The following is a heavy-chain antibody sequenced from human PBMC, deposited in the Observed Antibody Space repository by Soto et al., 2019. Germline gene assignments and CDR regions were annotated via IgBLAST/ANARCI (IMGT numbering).Heavy chain of an antibody. CDR3: ARDDRYYFDY. CDR2: IYYSGST. V-gene: IGHV4-59*01. Sequence: SETLSLTCTVSGGSISSYYWSWIRQSPGKGLEWIGYIYYSGSTNYNPSLRSRVTISVDTSKNQFSLKLSSVTAADTAVYYCARDDRYYFDYWGQGTPVTVSS. J-gene: IGHJ4*02. CDR1: GGSISSYY.